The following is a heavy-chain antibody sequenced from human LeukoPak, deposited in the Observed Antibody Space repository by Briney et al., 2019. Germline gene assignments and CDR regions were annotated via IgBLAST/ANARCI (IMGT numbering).Heavy chain of an antibody. CDR3: ARLSNGWGYRAHHFDY. CDR1: GGSISSYY. CDR2: IYYSGST. Sequence: SETLSLTCTVSGGSISSYYWSWIRQPPGKGLEWIGYIYYSGSTNYNPSLKSRVTISADTSKNQFSLKLSSVTAADTAVYYCARLSNGWGYRAHHFDYWGQGTLVTVSS. J-gene: IGHJ4*02. V-gene: IGHV4-59*08. D-gene: IGHD2-8*01.